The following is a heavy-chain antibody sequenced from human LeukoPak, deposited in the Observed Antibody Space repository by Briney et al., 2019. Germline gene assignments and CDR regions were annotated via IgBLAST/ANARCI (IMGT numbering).Heavy chain of an antibody. CDR3: ARSMTGPRPYFDY. CDR1: GFTFSSYE. CDR2: ISSSGSTI. D-gene: IGHD3-9*01. Sequence: GGSLRLSCAASGFTFSSYEMNWVRQAPGKGLEWVSYISSSGSTIYYADSVKGRFTISRDNAKNSLYLQMNSLRAEDTAVYYCARSMTGPRPYFDYWGQGTLVTVSS. V-gene: IGHV3-48*03. J-gene: IGHJ4*02.